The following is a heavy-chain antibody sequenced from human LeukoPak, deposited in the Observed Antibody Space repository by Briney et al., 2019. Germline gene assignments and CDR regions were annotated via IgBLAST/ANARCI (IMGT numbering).Heavy chain of an antibody. CDR3: ARDPNGDYIGTFDM. V-gene: IGHV3-23*01. Sequence: GGSLRLSCAASGFTFSDFAITWVRQAPGKGLEWVSAISGAGGSTYYADSVRGRFTISRDNSKNTLYLQLNSLRVEDTAMYFCARDPNGDYIGTFDMWGRGTMV. J-gene: IGHJ3*02. CDR1: GFTFSDFA. CDR2: ISGAGGST. D-gene: IGHD4-17*01.